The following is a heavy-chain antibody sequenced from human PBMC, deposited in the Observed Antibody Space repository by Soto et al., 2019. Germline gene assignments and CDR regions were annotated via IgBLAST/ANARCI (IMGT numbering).Heavy chain of an antibody. CDR1: GFTFRTYA. CDR2: ISYDGSNK. CDR3: GRSRWVVDHADY. Sequence: QVQLVESGGGVVQPGRSLRLACAASGFTFRTYAMHWVRQAPGKGLEWVADISYDGSNKFYADSLKGRFTISRDNSKNTLFLQMNRLRGEDTAVYYCGRSRWVVDHADYWGQGTLVIVSS. D-gene: IGHD2-15*01. J-gene: IGHJ4*02. V-gene: IGHV3-30-3*01.